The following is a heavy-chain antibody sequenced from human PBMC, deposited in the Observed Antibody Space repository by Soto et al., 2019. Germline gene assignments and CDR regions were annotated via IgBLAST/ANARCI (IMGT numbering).Heavy chain of an antibody. CDR1: GFTFSSYG. D-gene: IGHD6-19*01. J-gene: IGHJ4*02. CDR3: AKGDSSGWLLSYYFDY. Sequence: QVQLVESGGGVVQPGRSLRLSCAASGFTFSSYGMHWVRQAPGKGLEWVAVISYDGSNKYYADSVKGRFTISRDNSKNKLYLQMNSLRAEDTAVYYCAKGDSSGWLLSYYFDYWGQGTLVTVSS. CDR2: ISYDGSNK. V-gene: IGHV3-30*18.